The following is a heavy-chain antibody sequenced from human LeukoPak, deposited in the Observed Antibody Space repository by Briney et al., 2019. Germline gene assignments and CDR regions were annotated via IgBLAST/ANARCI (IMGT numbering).Heavy chain of an antibody. CDR2: IYNSGST. Sequence: PSETLSLTCTVSGGSVSSGSYYWSWIRQPPGKGLEWIGYIYNSGSTNYNPSLKSRVTISVDTSKNQFSLKLSSVTAADTAVYYCARDSTGYSSSFSNWGQGTLVTVSS. V-gene: IGHV4-61*01. CDR1: GGSVSSGSYY. D-gene: IGHD6-13*01. CDR3: ARDSTGYSSSFSN. J-gene: IGHJ4*02.